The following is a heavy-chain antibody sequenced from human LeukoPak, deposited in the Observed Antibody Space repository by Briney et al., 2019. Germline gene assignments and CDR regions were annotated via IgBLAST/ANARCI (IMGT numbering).Heavy chain of an antibody. D-gene: IGHD3-10*01. CDR3: ASYGSGSYRFDP. Sequence: SETLSLTCTVSGGSVSSGNYYWSWIRQHPGKGLEWIGYIHHSGSTYYNPSLKSRVIISVDTSKNQFSLKLNSVTAADTAVYYCASYGSGSYRFDPWGQGTLVTVSS. J-gene: IGHJ5*02. V-gene: IGHV4-31*03. CDR1: GGSVSSGNYY. CDR2: IHHSGST.